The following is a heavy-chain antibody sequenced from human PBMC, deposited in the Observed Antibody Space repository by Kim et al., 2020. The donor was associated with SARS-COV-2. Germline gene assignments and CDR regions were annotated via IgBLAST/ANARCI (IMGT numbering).Heavy chain of an antibody. D-gene: IGHD3-10*01. V-gene: IGHV7-4-1*02. CDR1: GYTFTSYA. J-gene: IGHJ4*02. CDR2: INTNTGNP. CDR3: ARERPTYYYGSGSYLFLDY. Sequence: ASVKVSCKASGYTFTSYAMNWVRQAPGQGLEWMGWINTNTGNPTYAQGFTGRFVFSLDTSVSTAYLQISSLKAEDTAVYYCARERPTYYYGSGSYLFLDYWGQGTLVTVSS.